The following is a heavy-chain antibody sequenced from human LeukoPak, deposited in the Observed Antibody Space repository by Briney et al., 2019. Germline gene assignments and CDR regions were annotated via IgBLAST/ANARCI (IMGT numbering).Heavy chain of an antibody. Sequence: GGSLRLSCAASGFTFDDYAKHWVRQAPGKGLEWVSGISWNSGSIGYADSVKGRFTISRDNAKNSLYLQMNSLRAEDTALYYCAKDAFDYWGQGTLVTVSS. CDR3: AKDAFDY. CDR2: ISWNSGSI. J-gene: IGHJ4*02. CDR1: GFTFDDYA. V-gene: IGHV3-9*01.